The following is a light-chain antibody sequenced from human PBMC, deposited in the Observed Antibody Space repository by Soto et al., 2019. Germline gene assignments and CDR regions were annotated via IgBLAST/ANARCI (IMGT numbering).Light chain of an antibody. CDR1: QSVSSN. V-gene: IGKV3-20*01. Sequence: EIVLTQSPGTLSLSPGERATLSCRASQSVSSNLAWYQQRPGQAPRLLISGASSRATGIPDRFSGFGSGTDFTLIISRLGPEDFAVYYCQQYVSSPGTFGQGTKVDIK. CDR2: GAS. CDR3: QQYVSSPGT. J-gene: IGKJ2*01.